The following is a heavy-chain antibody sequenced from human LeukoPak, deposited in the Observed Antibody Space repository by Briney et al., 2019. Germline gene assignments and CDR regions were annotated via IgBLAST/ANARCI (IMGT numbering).Heavy chain of an antibody. D-gene: IGHD3-22*01. CDR3: VRESEYYFNNSASFDY. J-gene: IGHJ4*02. CDR1: GFPFTVCL. Sequence: GVSVRLLCGVCGFPFTVCLIHWARDARGKGLEGVTVMSYDGNAIFYADSVKGRLTISRDNSKNTLYLQMNSLRAEDTAVYYCVRESEYYFNNSASFDYWGQGTLVTVSS. V-gene: IGHV3-30-3*01. CDR2: MSYDGNAI.